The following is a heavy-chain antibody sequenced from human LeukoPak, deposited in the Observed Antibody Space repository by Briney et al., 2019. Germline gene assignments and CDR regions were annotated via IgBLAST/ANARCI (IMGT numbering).Heavy chain of an antibody. J-gene: IGHJ4*02. D-gene: IGHD6-19*01. CDR1: GGSITSSTSY. Sequence: SETLSLTCTVSGGSITSSTSYWGWIRQPPGKGLEWIGTIYYSGSTYYNPSLKSRATMSVDTSKNQFSLKLSSMTAADTAVYYCARGEPAFSSGWYTYYFDYWGQGTLVTVSS. V-gene: IGHV4-39*07. CDR3: ARGEPAFSSGWYTYYFDY. CDR2: IYYSGST.